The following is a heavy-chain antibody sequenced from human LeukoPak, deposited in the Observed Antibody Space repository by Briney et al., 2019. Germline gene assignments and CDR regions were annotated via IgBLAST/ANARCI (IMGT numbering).Heavy chain of an antibody. V-gene: IGHV4-59*01. D-gene: IGHD6-13*01. J-gene: IGHJ6*03. CDR1: GGSISSYY. CDR2: IHYSGST. CDR3: ARDVWGVAAAGKGARYYYYYYMDV. Sequence: SETLSLTCTVSGGSISSYYWSWIRQPPGKGLEWIGYIHYSGSTNYNPSLKSRVTISVDTSKNQFSLKLSSVTAADTAVYYCARDVWGVAAAGKGARYYYYYYMDVWGKGTTVTISS.